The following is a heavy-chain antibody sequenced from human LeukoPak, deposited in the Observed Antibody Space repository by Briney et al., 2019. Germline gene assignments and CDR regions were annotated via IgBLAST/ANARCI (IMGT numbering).Heavy chain of an antibody. CDR2: IKQDESEK. Sequence: GGSLRLSCEASGFTFTSYWMSWVRQAPGKGLEWVANIKQDESEKYYVDSVKGRFTISRDNAKNSLYLQLNSLRAEDTAVYYCARGPARYCSSSSCSFDYWGQGTLVTVSS. CDR3: ARGPARYCSSSSCSFDY. J-gene: IGHJ4*02. D-gene: IGHD2-2*01. CDR1: GFTFTSYW. V-gene: IGHV3-7*03.